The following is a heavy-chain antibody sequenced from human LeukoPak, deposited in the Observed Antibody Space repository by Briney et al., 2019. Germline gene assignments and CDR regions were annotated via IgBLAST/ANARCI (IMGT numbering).Heavy chain of an antibody. J-gene: IGHJ4*02. CDR2: IKQDGSQE. CDR3: ARGVPYDSWSGPHYSDY. D-gene: IGHD3-3*01. Sequence: GGSLRLSCAASRFTLSTYWMSWVRQAPGKGLEWVAHIKQDGSQEYYVDPVKGRFTISRDSAKNSLYLQMNSLRAEDTAVYYCARGVPYDSWSGPHYSDYWGQGTLVTVSS. V-gene: IGHV3-7*01. CDR1: RFTLSTYW.